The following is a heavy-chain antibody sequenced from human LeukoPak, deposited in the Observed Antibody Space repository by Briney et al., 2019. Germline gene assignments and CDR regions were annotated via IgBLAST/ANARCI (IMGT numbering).Heavy chain of an antibody. J-gene: IGHJ4*02. CDR1: GFTYRHNG. CDR2: IQYDGNTI. CDR3: ARQNDVVITYYFDY. Sequence: GGSLRLSCVASGFTYRHNGMHWVRQAPGKGLEWVAFIQYDGNTIFYADSVKGRFTISRDNSKNTLYLQINSLRTDDTAVYYCARQNDVVITYYFDYWGQGTLVTVSS. D-gene: IGHD3-22*01. V-gene: IGHV3-30*02.